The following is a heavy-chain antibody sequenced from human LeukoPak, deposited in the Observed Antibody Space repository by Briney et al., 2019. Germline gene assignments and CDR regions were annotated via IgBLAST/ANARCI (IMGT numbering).Heavy chain of an antibody. J-gene: IGHJ4*02. CDR1: GFTFSRLA. V-gene: IGHV3-23*01. Sequence: GGSLRLSCAAPGFTFSRLAMTWVRQAPGKGLEWVSTISASGPYYADAVRGRFTISRDNSRNTLSLQMDSLRAEDTAVYYCAKDHESDGYPCLDHWGLGTLVTVSS. D-gene: IGHD3-22*01. CDR3: AKDHESDGYPCLDH. CDR2: ISASGP.